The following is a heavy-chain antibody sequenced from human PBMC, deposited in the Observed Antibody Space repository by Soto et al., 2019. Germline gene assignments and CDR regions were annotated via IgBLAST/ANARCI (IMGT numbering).Heavy chain of an antibody. J-gene: IGHJ6*03. V-gene: IGHV3-15*01. D-gene: IGHD5-12*01. CDR1: GFTFSNAW. Sequence: EVQLVESGGGLVKPGGSLRLSCAASGFTFSNAWMSWVRQAPGKGLEWVGRIKSKTDGGTTDYAAPVKGRFTISRDDSTNTLYLQMNSMKTADTAVYHCTTLLSGYDLVYYYYMAVWGKGTTVTVS. CDR3: TTLLSGYDLVYYYYMAV. CDR2: IKSKTDGGTT.